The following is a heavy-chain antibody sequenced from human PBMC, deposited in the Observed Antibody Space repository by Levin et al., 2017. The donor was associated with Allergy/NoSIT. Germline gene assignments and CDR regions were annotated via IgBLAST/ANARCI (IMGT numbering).Heavy chain of an antibody. D-gene: IGHD5-12*01. CDR1: GDSISRGFYY. V-gene: IGHV4-61*02. J-gene: IGHJ6*03. Sequence: RSQTLSLTCSVSGDSISRGFYYWSWIRQPAGEGLEWIGRIYVTGSTTYSPSLKSRVTISLDRSKDQVSLKNNSVTAADTAVYYCARDLEGFSSYEPYCYMDVWGKGTTVTVSS. CDR3: ARDLEGFSSYEPYCYMDV. CDR2: IYVTGST.